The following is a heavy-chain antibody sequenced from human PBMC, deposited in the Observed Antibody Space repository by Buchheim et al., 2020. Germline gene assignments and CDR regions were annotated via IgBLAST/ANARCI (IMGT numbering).Heavy chain of an antibody. CDR3: ARDTDSRERADW. D-gene: IGHD1-26*01. CDR1: GFIVSIYY. CDR2: IYGGGTT. J-gene: IGHJ4*02. V-gene: IGHV3-66*01. Sequence: VESGGDVVQPGGSLRLSCEASGFIVSIYYMNWVRRAPGKGLEWVSSIYGGGTTIYSASLKGRFTISRDESRNTVYLQMRSLRVEDTAVYYCARDTDSRERADWWGPGTL.